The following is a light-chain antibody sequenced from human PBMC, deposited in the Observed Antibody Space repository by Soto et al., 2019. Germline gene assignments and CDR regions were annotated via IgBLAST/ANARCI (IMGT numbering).Light chain of an antibody. J-gene: IGKJ1*01. V-gene: IGKV3D-20*02. CDR3: QQHRALPQA. Sequence: EIVLTQSPGTLSLSPGERATLSCRASQSVRSNYLAWYQQKPGQAPRLLIYNSSTRATGMQDKFSGSGSGTHFPLTISRPEPQDVAVNHCQQHRALPQALGQGTHVE. CDR1: QSVRSNY. CDR2: NSS.